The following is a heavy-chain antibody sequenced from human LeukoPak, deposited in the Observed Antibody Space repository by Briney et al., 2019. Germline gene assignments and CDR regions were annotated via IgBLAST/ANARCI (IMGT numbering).Heavy chain of an antibody. CDR2: IYSGGST. CDR1: GFIFSNYD. D-gene: IGHD6-19*01. V-gene: IGHV3-53*01. CDR3: ARDRKYSSGGYYYYYMDV. J-gene: IGHJ6*03. Sequence: AGGSLRLSCAASGFIFSNYDMHWVRQAPGKGLEWVSVIYSGGSTYYADSVKGRFTISRDNSKNTLYLQMNSLRAEDTAVYYCARDRKYSSGGYYYYYMDVWGKGTTVTISS.